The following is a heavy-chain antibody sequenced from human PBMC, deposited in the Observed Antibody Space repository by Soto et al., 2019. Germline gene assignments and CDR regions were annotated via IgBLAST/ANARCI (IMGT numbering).Heavy chain of an antibody. Sequence: SETLSLTCAVYGGSVNGYYWNWIRQPPGKGLEWIGEINHTGGTHYNPSLKSRVTMSVDTSKNQFSLRLSSVTAADTAIYYCATRITVFGLLIPPFDPWGQGTQVTVCS. V-gene: IGHV4-34*01. J-gene: IGHJ5*02. D-gene: IGHD3-3*01. CDR3: ATRITVFGLLIPPFDP. CDR1: GGSVNGYY. CDR2: INHTGGT.